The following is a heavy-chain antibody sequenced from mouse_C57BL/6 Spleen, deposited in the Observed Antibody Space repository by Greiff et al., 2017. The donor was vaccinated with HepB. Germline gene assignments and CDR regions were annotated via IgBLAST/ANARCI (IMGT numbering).Heavy chain of an antibody. V-gene: IGHV3-6*01. CDR3: ARDSSGSPFAY. D-gene: IGHD3-2*02. Sequence: DVKLQESGPGLVKPSQSLSLTCSVTGYSITSGYYWNWIRQFPGNKLEWMGYISYDGSNNYNPSLKNRISITRDTSKNQFFLKLNSVTTEDTATYYCARDSSGSPFAYWGQGTLVTVSA. CDR1: GYSITSGYY. CDR2: ISYDGSN. J-gene: IGHJ3*01.